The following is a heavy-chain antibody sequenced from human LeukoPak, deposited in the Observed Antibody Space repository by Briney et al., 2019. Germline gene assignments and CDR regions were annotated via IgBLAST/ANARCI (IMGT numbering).Heavy chain of an antibody. CDR3: ARSNDFWSGYLDY. CDR1: GFTFSSYG. V-gene: IGHV3-30*02. J-gene: IGHJ4*02. Sequence: GGSLRLSCAASGFTFSSYGMHWVRQAPGKGLEWVAFIRYDGSNKYYADSVKGRFAISRDNSKNTLYLQMNSLRAEDTAVYYCARSNDFWSGYLDYWGQGTLVTVSS. CDR2: IRYDGSNK. D-gene: IGHD3-3*01.